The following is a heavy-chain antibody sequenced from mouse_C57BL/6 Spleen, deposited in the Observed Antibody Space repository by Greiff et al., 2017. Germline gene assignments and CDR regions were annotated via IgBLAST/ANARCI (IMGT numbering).Heavy chain of an antibody. J-gene: IGHJ4*01. Sequence: VQLQQSGPGLVQPSQSLSITCTVSGFSLTSYGVHWVRQSPGKGLEWLGVIWSGGSTDYNAAFISRLSISKDNSKSQVFFKMNRLQADDTAIYYSARNPYAMDYWGQGTSVTVSS. CDR3: ARNPYAMDY. V-gene: IGHV2-2*01. CDR2: IWSGGST. CDR1: GFSLTSYG.